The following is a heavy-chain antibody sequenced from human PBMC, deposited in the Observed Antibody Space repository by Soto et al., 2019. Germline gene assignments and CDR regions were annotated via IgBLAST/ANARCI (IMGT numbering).Heavy chain of an antibody. J-gene: IGHJ4*02. Sequence: QVHLVQSGAEVKKPGASVKVYCKGSGYIFTTYGITWVRQAPGQGLEWMGWISAHNGNTNYAQKLQGRVTVTRDTSTSTAYMELRNLRSDDTAVYYCARGRYGEYWGQGALVTVSS. D-gene: IGHD3-10*01. CDR3: ARGRYGEY. CDR2: ISAHNGNT. V-gene: IGHV1-18*01. CDR1: GYIFTTYG.